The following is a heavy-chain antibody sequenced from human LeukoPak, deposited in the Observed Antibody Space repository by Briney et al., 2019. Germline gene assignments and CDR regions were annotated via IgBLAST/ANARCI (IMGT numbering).Heavy chain of an antibody. CDR1: GFTFRNYL. CDR2: INQDETKA. J-gene: IGHJ3*01. Sequence: GGFLRLSCAVSGFTFRNYLMHWVRQAPGQGLVWVSRINQDETKAYADSVKGRFTVSRDNAKNMMYLQLNGLRAEDTAVYFCGRGGDGIDVWGQGTTVIVSS. V-gene: IGHV3-74*01. CDR3: GRGGDGIDV. D-gene: IGHD5-24*01.